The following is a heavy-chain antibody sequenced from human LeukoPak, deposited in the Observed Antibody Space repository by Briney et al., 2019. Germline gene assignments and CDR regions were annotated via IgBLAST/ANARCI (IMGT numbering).Heavy chain of an antibody. J-gene: IGHJ4*02. D-gene: IGHD3-3*01. CDR2: ISAYNGDT. Sequence: GASVKVSCKASGYTFSSYGISWVRQAPGQGLEWMGWISAYNGDTHYAQKFQGRVTMTTDTSTSTAYMELRSLRSDDTAVYYCARDPGYGVVVDDYWGQGTLVTVSS. V-gene: IGHV1-18*01. CDR3: ARDPGYGVVVDDY. CDR1: GYTFSSYG.